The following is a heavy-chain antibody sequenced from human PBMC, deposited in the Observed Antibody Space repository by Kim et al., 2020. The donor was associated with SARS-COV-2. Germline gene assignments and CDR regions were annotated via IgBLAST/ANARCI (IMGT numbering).Heavy chain of an antibody. D-gene: IGHD4-17*01. J-gene: IGHJ6*02. CDR3: ANYGAMSTVTTNYYYYYYGMDV. CDR2: ISYDGSNK. CDR1: GFTFSSYG. Sequence: GGSLRLSCAASGFTFSSYGMHWVRQAPGKGLEWVAVISYDGSNKYYADSVKGRFTISRDNSKNTLYLQMNSLRAEDTAVYYCANYGAMSTVTTNYYYYYYGMDVSGQGTTVTVSS. V-gene: IGHV3-30*18.